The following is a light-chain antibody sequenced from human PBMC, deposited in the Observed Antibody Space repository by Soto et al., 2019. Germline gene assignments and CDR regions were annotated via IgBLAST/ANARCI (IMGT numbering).Light chain of an antibody. J-gene: IGLJ3*02. CDR3: ATWDSSLSVVV. Sequence: QSILTQPPSVSAAAGQVVTISCSGGYSNIGNNYVSWFQQLPGAAPKLLIFASSERPSGIPHRFSGSTSGTSATLAISGLQTGDEANYYCATWDSSLSVVVFGGGTKLNVL. V-gene: IGLV1-51*01. CDR2: ASS. CDR1: YSNIGNNY.